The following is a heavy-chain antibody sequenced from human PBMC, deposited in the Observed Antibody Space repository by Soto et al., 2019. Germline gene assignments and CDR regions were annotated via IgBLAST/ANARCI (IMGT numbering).Heavy chain of an antibody. Sequence: ASVKVSCKASGYTFTSYAMHWVRQAPGQRLEWVGWINAGNGNTKYSQKFQGRVTITRDTSASTAYMELSSLRSEDTAVYYCARMRVENWFDPWGQGTLVTVSS. CDR3: ARMRVENWFDP. V-gene: IGHV1-3*01. J-gene: IGHJ5*02. CDR2: INAGNGNT. CDR1: GYTFTSYA.